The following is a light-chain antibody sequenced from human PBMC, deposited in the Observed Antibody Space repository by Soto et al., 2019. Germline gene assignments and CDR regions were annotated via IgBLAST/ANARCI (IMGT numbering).Light chain of an antibody. V-gene: IGKV1-5*01. CDR3: QQYKSYWT. CDR2: DVS. Sequence: DIQMTQSPSTLSASVGDGVTITCRASQSIGTWLAWYQQKPGKAPKVLIYDVSTLKSGVPSRFSGSASGTEFTLIISSLQPDDFATYYFQQYKSYWTFGQGTKVEIK. CDR1: QSIGTW. J-gene: IGKJ1*01.